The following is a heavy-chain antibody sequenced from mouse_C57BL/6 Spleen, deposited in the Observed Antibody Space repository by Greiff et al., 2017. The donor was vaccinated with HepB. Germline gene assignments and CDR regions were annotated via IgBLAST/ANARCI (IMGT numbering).Heavy chain of an antibody. CDR3: ARSGYYGSSLAWFAY. D-gene: IGHD1-1*01. V-gene: IGHV1-75*01. Sequence: VQLQESGPELVKPGASVKISCKASGYTFTDYYINWVKQRPGQGLEWIGWIFPGSGSTYYNEKFKGKATLTVDKSSSTAYMLLSSLTSEDSAVYFCARSGYYGSSLAWFAYWGQGTLVTVSA. J-gene: IGHJ3*01. CDR2: IFPGSGST. CDR1: GYTFTDYY.